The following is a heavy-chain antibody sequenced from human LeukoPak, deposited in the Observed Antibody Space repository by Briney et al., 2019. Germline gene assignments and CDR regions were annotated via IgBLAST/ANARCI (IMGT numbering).Heavy chain of an antibody. CDR1: GFTFSSYA. V-gene: IGHV3-30-3*01. J-gene: IGHJ4*02. Sequence: GGSLRLSCAASGFTFSSYAMHWVRQAPGKGLEWVAVISYDGSNKYYADSVKGRFTISRDNSKNTLYLQMNSLRAEDTAVYFCARDGYGDHYFDYWGQGTLVTVSS. D-gene: IGHD4-17*01. CDR3: ARDGYGDHYFDY. CDR2: ISYDGSNK.